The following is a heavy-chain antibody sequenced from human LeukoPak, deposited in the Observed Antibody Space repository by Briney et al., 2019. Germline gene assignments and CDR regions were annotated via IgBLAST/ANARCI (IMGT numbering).Heavy chain of an antibody. D-gene: IGHD3-16*01. Sequence: GGSLRLSCAASGFTFSSYWMHWVRQAPGKGLVWVSRINSDGSNSIYGDSVKGRFTISRDNAKNTLYLQLSGLRGDDTAVYYCARGGGDHAFDIWGQGTMVTVSS. CDR1: GFTFSSYW. J-gene: IGHJ3*02. V-gene: IGHV3-74*01. CDR3: ARGGGDHAFDI. CDR2: INSDGSNS.